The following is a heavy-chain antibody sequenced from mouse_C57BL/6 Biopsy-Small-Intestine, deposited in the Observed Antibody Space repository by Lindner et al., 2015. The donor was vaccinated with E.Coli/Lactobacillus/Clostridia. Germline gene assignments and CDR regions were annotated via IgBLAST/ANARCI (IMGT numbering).Heavy chain of an antibody. CDR3: ARSPSPYFDY. CDR2: IYPGDGDT. V-gene: IGHV1-80*01. D-gene: IGHD6-1*01. CDR1: GYAFSSYW. J-gene: IGHJ2*01. Sequence: VQLQESGAELVKPGASVKISCEASGYAFSSYWMNWVKRRPGKGLEWIGQIYPGDGDTNYNGKFKGKATLTADKSSSTAYMQLSSLTSEDSAVYFCARSPSPYFDYWGQGTTLTVSS.